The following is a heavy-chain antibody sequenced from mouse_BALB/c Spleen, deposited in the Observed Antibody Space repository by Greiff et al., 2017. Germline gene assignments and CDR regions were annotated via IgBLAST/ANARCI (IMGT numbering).Heavy chain of an antibody. Sequence: DVMLVESGGGLVQPGGSRKLSCAASGFTFSSFGMHWVRQAPEKGLEWVAYISSGSSTIYYADTVKGRFTISRDNPKNTLFLQMTSLRSEDTAMYYCARSNGNLDYWGQGTTLTVSS. CDR3: ARSNGNLDY. J-gene: IGHJ2*01. D-gene: IGHD1-1*01. CDR2: ISSGSSTI. CDR1: GFTFSSFG. V-gene: IGHV5-17*02.